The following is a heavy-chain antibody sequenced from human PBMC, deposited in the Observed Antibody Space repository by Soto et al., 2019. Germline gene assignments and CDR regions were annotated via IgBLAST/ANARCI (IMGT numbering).Heavy chain of an antibody. CDR2: IDPSDSQT. CDR3: ASRAAAHGLDV. V-gene: IGHV5-10-1*04. CDR1: GYSFAGYW. J-gene: IGHJ6*02. Sequence: GESLKISCKGSGYSFAGYWITWVRQKPGKGLEWMGRIDPSDSQTYYSPSFQGQVTISADKSISTAYLQWSSLKASDTAMYYCASRAAAHGLDVWGQGTTVTVSS. D-gene: IGHD6-13*01.